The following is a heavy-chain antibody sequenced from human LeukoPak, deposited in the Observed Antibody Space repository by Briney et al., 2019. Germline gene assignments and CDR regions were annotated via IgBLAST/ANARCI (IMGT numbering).Heavy chain of an antibody. CDR3: ARLGDSSGYYDY. D-gene: IGHD3-22*01. V-gene: IGHV3-7*04. Sequence: PGGSLRLSCAASGLTFSSYLMSWVRQAPGKGLEWVANIKQDGSEKYYVDSVKGRFTISRDNAKNSLYLQMNSLRAEDTAVYYCARLGDSSGYYDYWGQGTLVTVSS. CDR2: IKQDGSEK. CDR1: GLTFSSYL. J-gene: IGHJ4*02.